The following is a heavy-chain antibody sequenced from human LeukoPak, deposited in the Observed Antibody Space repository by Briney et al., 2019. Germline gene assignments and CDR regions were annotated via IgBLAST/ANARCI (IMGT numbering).Heavy chain of an antibody. D-gene: IGHD6-6*01. V-gene: IGHV3-53*01. CDR1: GFTFSSYA. CDR2: IYSGGST. J-gene: IGHJ4*02. Sequence: GGSLRLSCAASGFTFSSYAMSWVRQAPGKGLEWVSVIYSGGSTYYADSVKGRFTISRDNSKNTLYLQMNSLRAEDTAVYYCARLVDYWGQGTLVTVSS. CDR3: ARLVDY.